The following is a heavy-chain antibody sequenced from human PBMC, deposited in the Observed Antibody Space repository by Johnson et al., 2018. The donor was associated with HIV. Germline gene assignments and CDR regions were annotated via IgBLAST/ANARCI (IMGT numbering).Heavy chain of an antibody. J-gene: IGHJ3*02. Sequence: VQLVESGGGVVQPGGSLRLSCAASGLTVSSNYMSWVRQAPGKGLERVSVIYSGGNADYADSVKGRFTITRDNSKNTLYLQMNSLRVEDTAVYYCARAGNDAFDIWGQGTLVTVSS. CDR1: GLTVSSNY. CDR3: ARAGNDAFDI. V-gene: IGHV3-66*01. CDR2: IYSGGNA.